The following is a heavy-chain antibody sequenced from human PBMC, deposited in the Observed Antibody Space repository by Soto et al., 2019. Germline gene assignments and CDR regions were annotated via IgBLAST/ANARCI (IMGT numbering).Heavy chain of an antibody. D-gene: IGHD2-2*01. V-gene: IGHV3-23*01. Sequence: EVHLLESGGGLVQPGGSLRLSCAASGFNFNNYAMAWVRQAPGKRLEWVSTISFSGVVTFYADSVKGRFTISRDNSKNTLYLLMNSLRVEDTAVFYCAIREAAPAALRSYYFSNWGQGTLVTVSS. CDR2: ISFSGVVT. CDR3: AIREAAPAALRSYYFSN. J-gene: IGHJ4*02. CDR1: GFNFNNYA.